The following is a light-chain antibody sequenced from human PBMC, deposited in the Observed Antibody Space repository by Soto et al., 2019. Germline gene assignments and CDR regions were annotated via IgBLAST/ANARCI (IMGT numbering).Light chain of an antibody. CDR1: QDISNH. V-gene: IGKV1-33*01. CDR2: DAS. J-gene: IGKJ3*01. Sequence: DIQMTQSPSSLSASVGDRVTITCQASQDISNHLNWYQQKPGKAPELLMFDASNLEPGVPSRFSGSGSGTEFTLTIGSLQPDDFATYYCQQYNSYLFTFGPGTKVDIK. CDR3: QQYNSYLFT.